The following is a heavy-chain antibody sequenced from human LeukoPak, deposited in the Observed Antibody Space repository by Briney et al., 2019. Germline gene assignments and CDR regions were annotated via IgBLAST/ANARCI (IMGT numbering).Heavy chain of an antibody. CDR3: ARPYGSSGYYYFGY. D-gene: IGHD3-22*01. J-gene: IGHJ4*02. Sequence: ASVKVSCKASGGTFSSYAISLVRQAPGQGLEWMGGIIPIFGTANYAQKFQGRVTITADESTSTAYMELSSLRSEDTAVYYCARPYGSSGYYYFGYWGQGTLVTVSS. CDR1: GGTFSSYA. V-gene: IGHV1-69*01. CDR2: IIPIFGTA.